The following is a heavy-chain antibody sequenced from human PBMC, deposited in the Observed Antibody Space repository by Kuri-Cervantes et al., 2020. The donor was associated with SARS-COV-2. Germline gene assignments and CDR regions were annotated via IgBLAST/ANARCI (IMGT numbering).Heavy chain of an antibody. Sequence: ASVKVSCKASGYTFTGYYIHWVRQAPGQGLEWMGWINPNSGGTNYAQKFQGWVTMTRDTSINTAYMELSRLRSDDTAVYYCARARVRGLIIAYYYYGVDVWGQGTTVTVSS. CDR3: ARARVRGLIIAYYYYGVDV. D-gene: IGHD3-10*01. CDR1: GYTFTGYY. V-gene: IGHV1-2*04. J-gene: IGHJ6*02. CDR2: INPNSGGT.